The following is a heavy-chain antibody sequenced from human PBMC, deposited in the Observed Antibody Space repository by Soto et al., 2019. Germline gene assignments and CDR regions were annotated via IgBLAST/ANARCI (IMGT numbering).Heavy chain of an antibody. V-gene: IGHV1-3*01. J-gene: IGHJ5*02. D-gene: IGHD6-13*01. CDR3: ARGIATGQLDP. CDR1: GYTFTTYT. CDR2: INPVNGNT. Sequence: QVQLVQSGAEVKKPGASVMLSCKASGYTFTTYTMNWVRQAPGQRLEWMGWINPVNGNTKSSQKFQDRVIITRDTSASTAYMELRSLRSEDPAVYYCARGIATGQLDPWGQGTLVIVSS.